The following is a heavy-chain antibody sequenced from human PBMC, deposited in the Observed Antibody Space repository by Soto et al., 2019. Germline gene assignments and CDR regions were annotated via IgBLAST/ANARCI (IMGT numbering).Heavy chain of an antibody. CDR2: INHSGST. CDR3: ARGLEWQWLVQGYYYGMDV. J-gene: IGHJ6*02. CDR1: GGSFSGYY. V-gene: IGHV4-34*01. D-gene: IGHD6-19*01. Sequence: PSETLSLTCAVYGGSFSGYYWSWIRQPPGKGLEWIGEINHSGSTNYNPSLKSRVTISVDTSKNQFSLKLSSVTAADTAVYYCARGLEWQWLVQGYYYGMDVWGQGTTVTVSS.